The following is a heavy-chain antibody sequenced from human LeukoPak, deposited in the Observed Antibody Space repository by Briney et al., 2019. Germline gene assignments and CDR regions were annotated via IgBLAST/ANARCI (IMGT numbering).Heavy chain of an antibody. CDR1: GGTLRSYA. CDR2: TIPIFGTA. J-gene: IGHJ4*02. Sequence: SVKVSCKASGGTLRSYAISWVRQAPGQGLEWMGGTIPIFGTATYAQRLQGRVTITTDESRSTAYMELNSLRSDDTAVYYCVREGEPQTFAYWGQGTLVTVSS. CDR3: VREGEPQTFAY. V-gene: IGHV1-69*05. D-gene: IGHD3-16*01.